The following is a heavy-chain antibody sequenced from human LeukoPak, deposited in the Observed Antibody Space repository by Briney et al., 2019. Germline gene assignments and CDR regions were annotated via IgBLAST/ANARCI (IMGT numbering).Heavy chain of an antibody. J-gene: IGHJ4*02. CDR1: GFTFSSYW. D-gene: IGHD3-3*01. V-gene: IGHV3-7*01. CDR2: IKQDGSEK. Sequence: GGSLRLSCAASGFTFSSYWMSWVRQAPGKGLEWVANIKQDGSEKYYVDSVKGRFTISRDNAKNSLYLQMNSLRAEDTAVYYCARDIRTIFGDVYFDYWGQGTLVTVSS. CDR3: ARDIRTIFGDVYFDY.